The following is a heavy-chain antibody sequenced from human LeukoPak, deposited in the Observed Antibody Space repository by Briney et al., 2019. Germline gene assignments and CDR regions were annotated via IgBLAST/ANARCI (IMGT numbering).Heavy chain of an antibody. V-gene: IGHV4-39*01. CDR1: GGSISSSSAY. J-gene: IGHJ4*02. D-gene: IGHD5-18*01. Sequence: KPSETLPLTCTVSGGSISSSSAYWGWIRQPPGKGLEWIGSIYYSKNTYYNPSLKSRVTISADTSKNQFSLTLGSVSATDTAVYYCVSPRGFSYGYFDYWGQGTLVTVSS. CDR2: IYYSKNT. CDR3: VSPRGFSYGYFDY.